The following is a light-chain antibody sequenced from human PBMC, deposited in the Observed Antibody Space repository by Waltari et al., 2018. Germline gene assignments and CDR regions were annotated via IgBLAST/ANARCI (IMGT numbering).Light chain of an antibody. Sequence: EIVLTQSPATLSLSPGQRGTLSCRASQSVGVNLACYQQKPGQAPRLLIYDASNRATGIPARFSGSGSGTDFTLTISSLEPEDFAVYYCQQRRTWPSITFGQGTRLEI. CDR3: QQRRTWPSIT. CDR1: QSVGVN. J-gene: IGKJ5*01. V-gene: IGKV3-11*01. CDR2: DAS.